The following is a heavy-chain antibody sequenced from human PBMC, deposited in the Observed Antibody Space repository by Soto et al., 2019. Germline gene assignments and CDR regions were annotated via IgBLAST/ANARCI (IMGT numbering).Heavy chain of an antibody. D-gene: IGHD6-19*01. CDR3: ARGRGSSGWLAGQDNWFDP. CDR2: TNPNSGNT. Sequence: QVQLVQSGAEVKKPGASVKVSCKASGYTFTSYDLNWVRQATGQGLEWMGWTNPNSGNTGYAQKFQGRVTMTRNTSISTAYMELSSLRSEDTAVYYCARGRGSSGWLAGQDNWFDPWGQGTLVTVSS. V-gene: IGHV1-8*01. J-gene: IGHJ5*02. CDR1: GYTFTSYD.